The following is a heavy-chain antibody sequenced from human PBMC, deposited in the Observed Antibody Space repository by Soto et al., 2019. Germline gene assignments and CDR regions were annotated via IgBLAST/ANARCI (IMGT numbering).Heavy chain of an antibody. CDR1: GYTFTSYG. Sequence: ASVKVSCKASGYTFTSYGIIWVRQAPGQGLEWMGWISGYNGNTNYAQKFQGRVTMTTDTSTSTAYMELRSLRSDDTAVYYCARDYPHSKDIVVDAVAPEFDFWGQGTLVTVSS. D-gene: IGHD2-15*01. CDR3: ARDYPHSKDIVVDAVAPEFDF. V-gene: IGHV1-18*01. J-gene: IGHJ4*02. CDR2: ISGYNGNT.